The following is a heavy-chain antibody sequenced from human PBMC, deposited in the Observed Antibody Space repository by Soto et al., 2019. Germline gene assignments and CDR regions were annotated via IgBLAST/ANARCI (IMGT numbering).Heavy chain of an antibody. CDR3: ARGKGMEENYYYGLDI. V-gene: IGHV1-3*01. J-gene: IGHJ6*02. CDR1: GYTFSTHA. D-gene: IGHD1-1*01. Sequence: ASVKVSCKASGYTFSTHAMHWVRQAPGQSLEWMGWINGGTGQTKHSHRFQDRVTITRDTSASTAYMELSSLRSEDTAVYYCARGKGMEENYYYGLDIWGQGTTVTVSS. CDR2: INGGTGQT.